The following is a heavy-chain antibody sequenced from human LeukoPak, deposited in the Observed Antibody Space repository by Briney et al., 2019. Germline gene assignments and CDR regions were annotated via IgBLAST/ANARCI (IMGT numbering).Heavy chain of an antibody. Sequence: GASVKVSCKASGYTFTSYGISWVRQAPGQGLEWMGRINPNSGGTNYAQKFQGRVTMTRDTSISTAYVELSRLRSDDTAVYYCARDEYYYDSSGYYHLNFDYWGQGTLVTVSS. CDR2: INPNSGGT. CDR1: GYTFTSYG. J-gene: IGHJ4*02. CDR3: ARDEYYYDSSGYYHLNFDY. D-gene: IGHD3-22*01. V-gene: IGHV1-2*06.